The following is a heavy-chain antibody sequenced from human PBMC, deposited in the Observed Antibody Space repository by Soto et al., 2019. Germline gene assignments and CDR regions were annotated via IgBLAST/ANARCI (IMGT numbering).Heavy chain of an antibody. V-gene: IGHV1-2*02. Sequence: QVQLVQSGAEVKKPGASVKVSCKASGYTFTGYYMHWVRQAPGQGLEWMGWINPNSGGTNYAQKLQGRVTMTRDTSISTAYMELSRLRSDDTAVYYCARDGGRILTTYGMDVWGQGTTVTVSS. J-gene: IGHJ6*02. CDR3: ARDGGRILTTYGMDV. D-gene: IGHD4-4*01. CDR1: GYTFTGYY. CDR2: INPNSGGT.